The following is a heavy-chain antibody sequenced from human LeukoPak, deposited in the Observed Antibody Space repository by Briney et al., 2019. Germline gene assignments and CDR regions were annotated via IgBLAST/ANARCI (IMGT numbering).Heavy chain of an antibody. J-gene: IGHJ4*02. CDR1: GGTFSSYA. D-gene: IGHD3-9*01. Sequence: ASVKVSCKASGGTFSSYAISWVRQAPGQGLEWMGGIIPIFCTANYAQKFQGRVTITADKSTSTAYMELSSLRSEDTAVYYCATRYYDILTGYYEEYYFDYWGQGTLVTVSS. V-gene: IGHV1-69*06. CDR2: IIPIFCTA. CDR3: ATRYYDILTGYYEEYYFDY.